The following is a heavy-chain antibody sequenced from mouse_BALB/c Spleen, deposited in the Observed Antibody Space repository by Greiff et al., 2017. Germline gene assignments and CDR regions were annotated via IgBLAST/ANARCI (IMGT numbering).Heavy chain of an antibody. V-gene: IGHV1-4*02. CDR3: ARWDITTVAFDY. D-gene: IGHD1-1*01. Sequence: QVQLKESAAELARPGASVKMSCKASGYTFTSYTMHWVKQRPGQGLEWIGYINPSSGYTEYNQKFKDKTTLTADKSSSTAYMQLSSLTSEDSAVYYCARWDITTVAFDYWGQGTTLTVSS. J-gene: IGHJ2*01. CDR1: GYTFTSYT. CDR2: INPSSGYT.